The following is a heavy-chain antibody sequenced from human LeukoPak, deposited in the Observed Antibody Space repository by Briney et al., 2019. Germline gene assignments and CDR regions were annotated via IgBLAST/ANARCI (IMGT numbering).Heavy chain of an antibody. J-gene: IGHJ5*02. CDR2: IFYSGST. V-gene: IGHV4-39*07. D-gene: IGHD2-2*01. CDR1: GDSISNSTYY. Sequence: PSETLSLTCTVSGDSISNSTYYWGWIRQPPGKGLEWIGSIFYSGSTYYNPSLKSRVTISVDTSKNQFSLKLSSMTAADTAVYYCARGELGYCSSNSCYGSWFAPWGQGTLVTVSS. CDR3: ARGELGYCSSNSCYGSWFAP.